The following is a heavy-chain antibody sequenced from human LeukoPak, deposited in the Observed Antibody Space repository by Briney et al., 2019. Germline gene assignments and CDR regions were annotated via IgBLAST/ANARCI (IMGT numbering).Heavy chain of an antibody. V-gene: IGHV1-69*13. Sequence: SVKVSCKASGGTFSSYAISWVRQAPGQGLEWMGGINPIFGTANYAQKFQGRVTITADESTSTAYMELSSLRSEDTAVYYCARGRRYGDYAINYYFDYWGQGTLVTVSS. CDR3: ARGRRYGDYAINYYFDY. D-gene: IGHD4-17*01. CDR2: INPIFGTA. J-gene: IGHJ4*02. CDR1: GGTFSSYA.